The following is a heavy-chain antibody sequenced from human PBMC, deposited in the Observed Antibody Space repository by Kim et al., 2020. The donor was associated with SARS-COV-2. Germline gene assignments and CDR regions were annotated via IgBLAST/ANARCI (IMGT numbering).Heavy chain of an antibody. CDR3: ARLVEAGTIEFDY. Sequence: GGSLRLSCAASGFTFSDHYMNWVRPAPGKGLECIAMINGEGVLTNYVDSVKGRFTISIDNASNTLFLHMSGLRPDDTAVYFCARLVEAGTIEFDYFVQGT. J-gene: IGHJ4*02. CDR1: GFTFSDHY. V-gene: IGHV3-11*03. CDR2: INGEGVLT. D-gene: IGHD6-13*01.